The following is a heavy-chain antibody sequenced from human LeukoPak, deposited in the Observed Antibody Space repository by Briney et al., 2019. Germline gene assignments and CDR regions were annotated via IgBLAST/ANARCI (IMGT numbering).Heavy chain of an antibody. Sequence: GGSLRLSCAASGLTFSDYYMSWFRQAPGKGLEWVSYIGRSGSTMDYADSVKGRFTISRDNTKNSLYLQMNSLRVEDTAIYYCGRGHARILYWGQGTLVNVSS. CDR1: GLTFSDYY. J-gene: IGHJ4*02. CDR3: GRGHARILY. D-gene: IGHD5-18*01. CDR2: IGRSGSTM. V-gene: IGHV3-11*01.